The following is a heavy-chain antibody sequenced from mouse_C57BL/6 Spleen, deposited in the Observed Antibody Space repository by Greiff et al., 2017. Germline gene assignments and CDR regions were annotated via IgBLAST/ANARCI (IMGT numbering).Heavy chain of an antibody. CDR3: ARRRDYYLDY. CDR2: IDPSDSYT. CDR1: GYTFTSYW. Sequence: QVQLKQPGAELVRPGTSVKLSCKASGYTFTSYWMHWVKQRPGQGLEWIGVIDPSDSYTNYNQKFKGKATLTVDTSSSTAYMQLSSLTSEDSAVYYCARRRDYYLDYWGQGTTLTVSS. V-gene: IGHV1-59*01. D-gene: IGHD3-3*01. J-gene: IGHJ2*01.